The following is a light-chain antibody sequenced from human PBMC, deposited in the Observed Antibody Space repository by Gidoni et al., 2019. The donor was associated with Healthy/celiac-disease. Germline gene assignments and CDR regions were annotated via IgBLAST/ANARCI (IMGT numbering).Light chain of an antibody. J-gene: IGKJ2*02. Sequence: DMVRTQSLRSLPVTPGQPDSISCSSSQSLLHSNGYNYLDWYLQKPGQSPQLRIYLGSNRASGVPDRFSGSGSGTDFTLKISRVEAEDVGVYYCMQALQTPRTFGQGTKLEIK. V-gene: IGKV2-28*01. CDR2: LGS. CDR1: QSLLHSNGYNY. CDR3: MQALQTPRT.